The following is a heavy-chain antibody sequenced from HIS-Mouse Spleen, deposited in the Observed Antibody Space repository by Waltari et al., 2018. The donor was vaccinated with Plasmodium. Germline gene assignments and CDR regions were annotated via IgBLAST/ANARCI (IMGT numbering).Heavy chain of an antibody. Sequence: QVQLQESGPGLVKPSETLSLTCTVSGGSISSYYWSWIRQPPGKGLEWIAYIYYSGSTNYNPSRKSRVTRSVDTSKNQFSLKLSSVTAADTAVFYCARGGYSSSSYYFDYWGQGTLVTVSS. D-gene: IGHD6-6*01. CDR1: GGSISSYY. V-gene: IGHV4-59*01. CDR3: ARGGYSSSSYYFDY. CDR2: IYYSGST. J-gene: IGHJ4*02.